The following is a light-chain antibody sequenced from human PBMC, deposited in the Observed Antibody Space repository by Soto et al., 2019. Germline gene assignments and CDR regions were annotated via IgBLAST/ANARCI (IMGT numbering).Light chain of an antibody. CDR3: SSYTTRTTLVL. Sequence: QSALTQPASVSGSPGQSITISCTGTNSDVGYYNYVSWYQHHPGKAPKLIIYEVFNRPSGVSIRFSGSKSGNTASLIISGLQAEDEADYYCSSYTTRTTLVLFGGGTKLTVL. CDR2: EVF. CDR1: NSDVGYYNY. J-gene: IGLJ2*01. V-gene: IGLV2-14*01.